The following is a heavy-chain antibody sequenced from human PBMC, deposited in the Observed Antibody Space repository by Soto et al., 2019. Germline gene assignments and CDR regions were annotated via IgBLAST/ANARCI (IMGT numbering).Heavy chain of an antibody. Sequence: QPGGSLRLSCEASGFIFSDHAMSWVRQAPEKGLEWVSAISGNGIATYYADSVKGRFTISRDNSKNTLYLQMRRLRADDTALYNCARDTISRARGTNNWFDPWGQGTLVTVSS. J-gene: IGHJ5*02. D-gene: IGHD3-10*01. CDR2: ISGNGIAT. CDR3: ARDTISRARGTNNWFDP. CDR1: GFIFSDHA. V-gene: IGHV3-23*01.